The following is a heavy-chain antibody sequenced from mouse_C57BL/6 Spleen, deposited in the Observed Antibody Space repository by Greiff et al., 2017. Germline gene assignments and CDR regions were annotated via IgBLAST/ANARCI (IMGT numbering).Heavy chain of an antibody. CDR1: GYTFTSYW. Sequence: QVQLQQPGAELVRPGSSVKLSCKASGYTFTSYWMHWVKQRPIQGLEWIGNIDPSDSETPYNQKFKDQATLTVDKSSSTAYMQLSSLTSEDSAVYYCARRDYYGSSLGYWGQGTTRTVSS. D-gene: IGHD1-1*01. V-gene: IGHV1-52*01. CDR2: IDPSDSET. J-gene: IGHJ2*01. CDR3: ARRDYYGSSLGY.